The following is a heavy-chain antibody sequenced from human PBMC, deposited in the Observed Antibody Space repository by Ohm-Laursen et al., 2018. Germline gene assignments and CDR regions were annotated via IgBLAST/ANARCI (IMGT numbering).Heavy chain of an antibody. Sequence: SETLSLTCPVSGASINLYYWSWIRQPPGKGLEWIGYINHSGSTNYNPSLKSRLTISVDTSKNQFSLKLTSVTAADTAVYYCARTSDYDFWSGYYIGGFDYWGQGTLVTVSS. J-gene: IGHJ4*02. V-gene: IGHV4-59*01. CDR1: GASINLYY. D-gene: IGHD3-3*01. CDR3: ARTSDYDFWSGYYIGGFDY. CDR2: INHSGST.